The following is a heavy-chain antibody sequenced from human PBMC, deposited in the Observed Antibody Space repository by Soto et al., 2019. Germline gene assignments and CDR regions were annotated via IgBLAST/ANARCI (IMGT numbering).Heavy chain of an antibody. D-gene: IGHD1-26*01. CDR2: IGPRAYGGTT. V-gene: IGHV3-49*04. J-gene: IGHJ4*02. CDR3: TRDPYSGSYDPFDY. Sequence: GGSLRLSCTASGFTFGDYAMSWVRQAPGKGLEWVGFIGPRAYGGTTEYAASVKGRFTISRDDSKSIAYLQMNSLKTEDTALYYCTRDPYSGSYDPFDYWGQGTLVTVSS. CDR1: GFTFGDYA.